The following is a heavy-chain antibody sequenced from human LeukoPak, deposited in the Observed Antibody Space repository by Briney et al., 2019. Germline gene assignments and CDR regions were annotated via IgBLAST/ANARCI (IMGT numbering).Heavy chain of an antibody. CDR2: IGGGGST. CDR3: AKQWWQLARFDP. Sequence: PGGSLRLSCAASGFTFSSSAMSRVHQDPGKGLEWLSGIGGGGSTYYADSVKGRFTISRDNSKNTLHLQMNSLRVEDTAVYYCAKQWWQLARFDPWGQGTLVTVSS. V-gene: IGHV3-23*01. CDR1: GFTFSSSA. D-gene: IGHD2-15*01. J-gene: IGHJ5*02.